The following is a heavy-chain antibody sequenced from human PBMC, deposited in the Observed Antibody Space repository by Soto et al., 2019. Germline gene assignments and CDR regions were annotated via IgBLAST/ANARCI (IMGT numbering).Heavy chain of an antibody. D-gene: IGHD3-16*02. CDR2: IYPGDSDT. V-gene: IGHV5-51*01. CDR3: ARSRYDYVWGSYRNYYYYYGMDV. CDR1: GYSFTSYW. J-gene: IGHJ6*02. Sequence: ESLKISFKGSGYSFTSYWIGWVRQIPGKGLEWMGIIYPGDSDTRYSPSFQGQVTISADKSISTAYLQWSSLKASDTAMYYCARSRYDYVWGSYRNYYYYYGMDVWGQGTTVTVSS.